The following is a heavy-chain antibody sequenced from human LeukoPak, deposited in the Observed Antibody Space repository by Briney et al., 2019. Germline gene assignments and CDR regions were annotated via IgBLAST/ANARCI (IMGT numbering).Heavy chain of an antibody. CDR2: IYYSGST. D-gene: IGHD6-6*01. CDR1: GGSISSSSYY. J-gene: IGHJ6*03. CDR3: AREYSSSRDYYYMDV. Sequence: SETLSLTCSVSGGSISSSSYYWGWIRQPPGEGLEWIGSIYYSGSTYYNPSLKSRVTISVDTSKNQFSLKLSSVTAADTAVYYCAREYSSSRDYYYMDVWGKGTTVTVSS. V-gene: IGHV4-39*07.